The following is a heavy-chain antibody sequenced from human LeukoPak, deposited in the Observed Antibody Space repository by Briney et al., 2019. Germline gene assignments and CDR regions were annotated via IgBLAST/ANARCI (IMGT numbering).Heavy chain of an antibody. CDR1: GFTFSSFG. D-gene: IGHD2-15*01. J-gene: IGHJ4*02. V-gene: IGHV3-33*01. Sequence: GGSLRLSCAASGFTFSSFGMHWVRQAPGKGLEWVAVIWYDGSNKYYGDSVKGRFTISRDNSKNTLYLQMNSLRAEDTAVYYCAREKYCSGDSCYSFDYWGQGTLVTVSS. CDR3: AREKYCSGDSCYSFDY. CDR2: IWYDGSNK.